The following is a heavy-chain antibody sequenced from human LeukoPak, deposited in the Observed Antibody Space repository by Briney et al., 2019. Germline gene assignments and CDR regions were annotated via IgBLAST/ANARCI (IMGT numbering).Heavy chain of an antibody. Sequence: SVKVSCKASGGTLSSYAISWVRQAPGQGLEWMGRIIPIFGTANYAQKFQGRVTITTDESTSTAYMELSSLRSEDTAVYYCARSVGSCCNWFDPWGQGTLVTVSS. CDR3: ARSVGSCCNWFDP. CDR1: GGTLSSYA. V-gene: IGHV1-69*05. D-gene: IGHD2-2*01. CDR2: IIPIFGTA. J-gene: IGHJ5*02.